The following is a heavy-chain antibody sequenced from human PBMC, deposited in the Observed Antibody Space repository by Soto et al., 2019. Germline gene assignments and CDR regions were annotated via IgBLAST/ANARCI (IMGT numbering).Heavy chain of an antibody. CDR3: ARISGYDFWSGYSSYYMDV. CDR1: GGSISSYY. CDR2: IYYSGSA. J-gene: IGHJ6*03. V-gene: IGHV4-59*01. D-gene: IGHD3-3*01. Sequence: SETLSLTCTVSGGSISSYYWSWSRQPPGKGLEWIGYIYYSGSANYNPSLKSRVTISVDTSKNQFSLKLSSVTAADTAVYYCARISGYDFWSGYSSYYMDVWGKGTTVTVSS.